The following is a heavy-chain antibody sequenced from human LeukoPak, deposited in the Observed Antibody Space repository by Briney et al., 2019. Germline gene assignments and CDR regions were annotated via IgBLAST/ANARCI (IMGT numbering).Heavy chain of an antibody. CDR3: ANGGELYYYYYMDV. CDR2: ISGSGGST. J-gene: IGHJ6*03. CDR1: GFTFSNYA. Sequence: GGSLRLSCAASGFTFSNYAMSWVRQAPGKGLEWVSAISGSGGSTYYADSVKGRFTISRDNSKNTLYLQMNSLRAEDTAVYYCANGGELYYYYYMDVWGKGTTVTISS. D-gene: IGHD3-16*01. V-gene: IGHV3-23*01.